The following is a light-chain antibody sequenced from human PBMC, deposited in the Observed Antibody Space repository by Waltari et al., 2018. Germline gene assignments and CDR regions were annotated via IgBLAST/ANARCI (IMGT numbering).Light chain of an antibody. J-gene: IGKJ1*01. CDR3: QQYYSYPWT. CDR1: QGISSY. CDR2: AAP. V-gene: IGKV1-8*01. Sequence: AIRITQSPSSLSASTGDRVTITCRASQGISSYLAWYQQKPGKAPKILIYAAPNLQSGVPSRFSGSGSGTDFTLTISCLQSEDFATYYCQQYYSYPWTFGQGTKVEIK.